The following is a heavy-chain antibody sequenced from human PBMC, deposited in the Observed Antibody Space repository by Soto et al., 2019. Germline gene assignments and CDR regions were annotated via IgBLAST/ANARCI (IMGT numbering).Heavy chain of an antibody. CDR3: AKDYSSGSSGMDV. V-gene: IGHV3-43*01. J-gene: IGHJ6*02. CDR2: ISWDGGST. CDR1: GFTFDDYT. Sequence: GGSLRLSCAASGFTFDDYTMHWVRQAPGKGLEWVSLISWDGGSTYYADSVKGRFTISRDNSKNSLYLQMNSLRTEDTALYYCAKDYSSGSSGMDVWGQGTTVTVSS. D-gene: IGHD6-19*01.